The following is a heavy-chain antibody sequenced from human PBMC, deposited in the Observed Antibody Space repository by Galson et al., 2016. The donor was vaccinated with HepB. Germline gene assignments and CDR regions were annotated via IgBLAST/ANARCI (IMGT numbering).Heavy chain of an antibody. CDR3: ATILGYSYGGRYFDY. J-gene: IGHJ4*02. Sequence: ETLSLTCTVSGGSISSYYWSWIRQPPGKGLEWIGYIYYSGSTNYNPSLKSRVTISVDTSKNQFSLKLSSVTAADTAVYYCATILGYSYGGRYFDYWGQGTLVTVSS. D-gene: IGHD5-18*01. V-gene: IGHV4-59*01. CDR1: GGSISSYY. CDR2: IYYSGST.